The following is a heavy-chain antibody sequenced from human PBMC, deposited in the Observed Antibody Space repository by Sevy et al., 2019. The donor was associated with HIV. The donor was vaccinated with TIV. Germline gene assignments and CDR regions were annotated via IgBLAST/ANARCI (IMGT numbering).Heavy chain of an antibody. CDR3: ANAYSGSYSHSYLYALDV. Sequence: GGSLRLSCIGSGFSFSYYGIHWVRQAPGKGLDWVALISHDGINEYYADSVKGRFTISRDNTKNTVYLEMNSLRNEDTAIYFCANAYSGSYSHSYLYALDVWGQGTTVTVSS. CDR2: ISHDGINE. D-gene: IGHD1-26*01. V-gene: IGHV3-30*18. J-gene: IGHJ6*02. CDR1: GFSFSYYG.